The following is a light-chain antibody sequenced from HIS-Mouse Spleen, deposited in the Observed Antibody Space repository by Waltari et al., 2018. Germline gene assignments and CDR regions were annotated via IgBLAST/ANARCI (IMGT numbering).Light chain of an antibody. CDR1: QSITSY. V-gene: IGKV1-39*01. Sequence: DIQMTQSPSSLSASVGARVTIPCRASQSITSYLNWYQHKPGKAPKLLIYAASSLQSGVPSRFSGSGSGTDFTLTISSLQPEDFATYYCQQSYSTPRTFGQGTKVEIK. CDR3: QQSYSTPRT. J-gene: IGKJ1*01. CDR2: AAS.